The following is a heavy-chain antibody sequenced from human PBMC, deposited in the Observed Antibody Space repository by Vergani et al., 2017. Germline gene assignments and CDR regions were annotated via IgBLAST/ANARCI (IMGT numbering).Heavy chain of an antibody. J-gene: IGHJ4*02. CDR1: GFTFSSYA. CDR3: AKIGRVTTRPYYFDY. D-gene: IGHD4-17*01. Sequence: EVQLLESGGGLVQPGGSLRLSCAATGFTFSSYAMSWVRQAPGKGLEWVSAISGIGGSTYYADSVKCRFTISRDNSKNTLYLQMNCLRAEDTAVYYCAKIGRVTTRPYYFDYWGQGTLVTVSS. V-gene: IGHV3-23*01. CDR2: ISGIGGST.